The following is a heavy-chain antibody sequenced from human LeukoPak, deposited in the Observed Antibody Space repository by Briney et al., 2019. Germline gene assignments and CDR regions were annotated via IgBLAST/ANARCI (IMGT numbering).Heavy chain of an antibody. V-gene: IGHV3-21*01. Sequence: GGSLRLSCAASGFTFSSYTMHWVRQAPGKGLEWVSSISSSGSYIYYADSLKGRFTISRDNAKDSLYLQMNSLRAEDTAVYYCANPPNCGGDCFQYYHGMDVWGQGTTVTVSS. D-gene: IGHD2-21*02. J-gene: IGHJ6*02. CDR2: ISSSGSYI. CDR3: ANPPNCGGDCFQYYHGMDV. CDR1: GFTFSSYT.